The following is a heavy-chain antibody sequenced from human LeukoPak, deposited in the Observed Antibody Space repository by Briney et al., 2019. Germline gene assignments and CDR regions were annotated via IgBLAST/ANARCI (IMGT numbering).Heavy chain of an antibody. J-gene: IGHJ4*02. CDR2: IYSGGST. D-gene: IGHD3-9*01. CDR1: GFTVSSNH. Sequence: GGSLRLSCAASGFTVSSNHMSWVRQAPGKGLEWVSVIYSGGSTYYADSVKGRFTISRDNSKNTLYLQMNSLRAEDTAGYYCARYGRLDYDILAGPSDYWGQGTLVTVSS. V-gene: IGHV3-66*01. CDR3: ARYGRLDYDILAGPSDY.